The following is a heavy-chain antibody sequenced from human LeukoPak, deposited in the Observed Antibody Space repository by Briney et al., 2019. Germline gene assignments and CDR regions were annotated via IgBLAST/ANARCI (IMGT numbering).Heavy chain of an antibody. D-gene: IGHD5-24*01. Sequence: ASVKVSCKASGYTFTGYYMHWVRQAPGQGLEWMGWINPNSGGTNYAQKFQGRVTMTRDTSISTAYLQWSSLKASDTAMYYCARLRVEMATIHVRGWFDPWGQGTLVTVSS. V-gene: IGHV1-2*02. J-gene: IGHJ5*02. CDR3: ARLRVEMATIHVRGWFDP. CDR1: GYTFTGYY. CDR2: INPNSGGT.